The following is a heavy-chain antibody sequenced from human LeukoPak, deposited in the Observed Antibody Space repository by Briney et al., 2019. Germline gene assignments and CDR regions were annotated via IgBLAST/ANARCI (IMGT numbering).Heavy chain of an antibody. D-gene: IGHD1-20*01. V-gene: IGHV4-34*01. CDR3: ARATSNWNYFDY. CDR2: INQSGST. CDR1: GGSFSDYY. Sequence: SETLSLTCAVHGGSFSDYYWTWIRQPPGKGLEWIGEINQSGSTNCIPSLRSRVTISVDTSKNQFSLKLNSVTAADTAVYYCARATSNWNYFDYGGKGTLVT. J-gene: IGHJ4*02.